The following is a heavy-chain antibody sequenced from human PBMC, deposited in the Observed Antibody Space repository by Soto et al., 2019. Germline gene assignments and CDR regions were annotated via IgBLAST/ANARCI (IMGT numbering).Heavy chain of an antibody. V-gene: IGHV3-30-3*01. CDR3: ARGGKGLLQPNWFDP. J-gene: IGHJ5*02. D-gene: IGHD3-22*01. CDR1: GFTFSSYA. Sequence: QVQLVESGGGVVQPGRSLRLSFAASGFTFSSYAMHWVRQAPGTGLEWVAVISYDGSNKYYADSVMGRLSISRDNSKNTLYLQMNSLRAEDTAVYYCARGGKGLLQPNWFDPWGQGNLVTVSS. CDR2: ISYDGSNK.